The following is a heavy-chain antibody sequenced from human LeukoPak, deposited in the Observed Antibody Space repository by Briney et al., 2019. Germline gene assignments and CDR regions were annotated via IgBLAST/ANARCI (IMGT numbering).Heavy chain of an antibody. CDR1: GGSITSGNW. Sequence: SETLSLTRAFSGGSITSGNWWSWVRQSPGKGLQWIGEVYRSGSTNFNPSLKSRVTISVDTSKNQFSLKLSSVTAADTAVYYCAHNGWYSVDNWGQGTLVTVSS. V-gene: IGHV4-4*02. D-gene: IGHD6-19*01. CDR2: VYRSGST. CDR3: AHNGWYSVDN. J-gene: IGHJ4*02.